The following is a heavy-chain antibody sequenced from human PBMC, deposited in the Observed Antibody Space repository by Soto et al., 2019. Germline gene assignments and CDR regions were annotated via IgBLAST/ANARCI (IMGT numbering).Heavy chain of an antibody. D-gene: IGHD3-10*01. CDR1: GFTFSSYG. Sequence: QVQLVESGGGVVQPGRSLRLSCAASGFTFSSYGMHWVRQAPGKELEWVAVISYDGSNKYYADSVKGRFTISRDNSKNTLYLQMNSLRAEDTAVYYCAKDAGASWGQGTLVTVSS. CDR2: ISYDGSNK. J-gene: IGHJ4*02. V-gene: IGHV3-30*18. CDR3: AKDAGAS.